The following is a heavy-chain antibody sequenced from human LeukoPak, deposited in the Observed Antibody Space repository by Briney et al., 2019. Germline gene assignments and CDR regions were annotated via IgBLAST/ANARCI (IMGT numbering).Heavy chain of an antibody. CDR3: ARGAVAGSDS. Sequence: GGSLRLSCAASGFTFDDYVMVWVRQTPGKGLGWVSGISWNGAYTGYADSVKGRFTISRDNAKNSLYLQMDTLTPEDTALYYCARGAVAGSDSWGQGTLVTVSS. J-gene: IGHJ4*02. V-gene: IGHV3-20*04. CDR2: ISWNGAYT. CDR1: GFTFDDYV. D-gene: IGHD6-19*01.